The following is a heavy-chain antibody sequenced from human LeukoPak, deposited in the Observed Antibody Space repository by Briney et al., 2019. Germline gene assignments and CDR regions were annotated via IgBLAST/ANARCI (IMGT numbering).Heavy chain of an antibody. CDR3: ARHVLLLGIGAFDI. CDR1: GFTFDDYA. CDR2: IYYSGST. V-gene: IGHV4-59*08. D-gene: IGHD3-16*01. J-gene: IGHJ3*02. Sequence: LRLSCAASGFTFDDYAMHWIRQPPGKGLEWIGYIYYSGSTNYNPSLKSRVTISVDTSKNQFSLKLSSVTAADTAVYYCARHVLLLGIGAFDIWGQGTMVTVSS.